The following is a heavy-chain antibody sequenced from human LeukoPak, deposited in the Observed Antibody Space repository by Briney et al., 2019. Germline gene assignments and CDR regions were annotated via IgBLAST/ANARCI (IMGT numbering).Heavy chain of an antibody. CDR3: AKFDRTATYFDS. J-gene: IGHJ4*02. CDR1: GFTFTSYA. CDR2: ISAGGGST. V-gene: IGHV3-23*01. D-gene: IGHD2-21*02. Sequence: GGSLRLSCAASGFTFTSYALSWVRQAPGKGLEWVSAISAGGGSTYYADSVKGRFTISSDNSKNTVYLQMTSLRVDDTAVYYCAKFDRTATYFDSWGQGTLVTISS.